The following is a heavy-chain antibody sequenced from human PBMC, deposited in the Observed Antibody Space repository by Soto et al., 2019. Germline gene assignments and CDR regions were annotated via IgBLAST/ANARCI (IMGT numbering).Heavy chain of an antibody. J-gene: IGHJ6*02. CDR2: ITGSSDYT. Sequence: QVQLVESGGGLVRHGGSLRLSCAASGFTFSDYYMTWIRQAPGKGLEWVSYITGSSDYTNYADSVKGRFTISRDNVKNSLYLQMNSLRAEDTAVYYCAREYYYGMDVWGQGTTVTVSS. CDR1: GFTFSDYY. CDR3: AREYYYGMDV. V-gene: IGHV3-11*05.